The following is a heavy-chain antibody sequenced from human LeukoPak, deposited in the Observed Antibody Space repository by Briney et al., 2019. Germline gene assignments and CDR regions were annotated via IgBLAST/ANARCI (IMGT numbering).Heavy chain of an antibody. D-gene: IGHD5-12*01. CDR1: GFTFSSYW. J-gene: IGHJ4*02. V-gene: IGHV3-7*01. CDR2: IKQDGTET. Sequence: GGSLRLSCAASGFTFSSYWMSWVRQAPGKGLEWVANIKQDGTETYSVDSVKGRFTISRDNARNSLYLQMNSLRAEDTAVYYCAREGSGGYGAYDSGLWLDYWGQGTLVTVSS. CDR3: AREGSGGYGAYDSGLWLDY.